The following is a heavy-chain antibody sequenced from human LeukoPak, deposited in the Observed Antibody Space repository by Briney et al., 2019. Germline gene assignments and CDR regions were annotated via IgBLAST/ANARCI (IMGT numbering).Heavy chain of an antibody. CDR3: AKDIGRRIFGVAYDAFHV. V-gene: IGHV3-30*02. Sequence: GGSLRLSCVASGFTFSSYDMHWVRQDPGKGLEWVASMRNDGSQIYYADSVKGRFTISRDNSKNTLYLQMNSLRVEDTAIYYCAKDIGRRIFGVAYDAFHVWGQGTMVTVSS. CDR2: MRNDGSQI. D-gene: IGHD3-3*01. J-gene: IGHJ3*01. CDR1: GFTFSSYD.